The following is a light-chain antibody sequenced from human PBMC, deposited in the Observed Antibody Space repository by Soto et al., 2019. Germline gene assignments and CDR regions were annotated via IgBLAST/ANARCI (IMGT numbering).Light chain of an antibody. CDR1: QSLLHSNGYNY. Sequence: DIVMTQSPLSLPVTPGEPASISCRSSQSLLHSNGYNYLDWYLQKPGQSPQLLIYLGSNRASGVPDRFSGSGSGTDFTLKISRLETEDVGVYYCVQALQTPYTFGGGTKVEIK. V-gene: IGKV2-28*01. J-gene: IGKJ4*01. CDR3: VQALQTPYT. CDR2: LGS.